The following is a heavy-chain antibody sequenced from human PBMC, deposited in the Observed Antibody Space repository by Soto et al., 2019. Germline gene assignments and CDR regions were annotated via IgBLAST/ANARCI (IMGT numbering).Heavy chain of an antibody. Sequence: SGTLSLTCAVSSGSIRSSNWWSWVRQSPGKGLEWIGEIFHNGNTYYNPSLNSRVTISVDTSKNQFSLNLRSVTAADTAVYYCARAGYGDLFDYCGRGTLVTVSS. CDR3: ARAGYGDLFDY. CDR2: IFHNGNT. CDR1: SGSIRSSNW. J-gene: IGHJ4*02. D-gene: IGHD5-18*01. V-gene: IGHV4-4*02.